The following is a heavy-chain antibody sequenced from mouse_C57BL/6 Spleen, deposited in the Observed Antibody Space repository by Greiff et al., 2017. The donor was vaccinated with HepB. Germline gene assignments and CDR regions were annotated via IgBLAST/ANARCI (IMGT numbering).Heavy chain of an antibody. V-gene: IGHV1-80*01. D-gene: IGHD1-1*01. CDR2: IYPGDGDT. Sequence: QVQLKESGAELVKPGASVKISCKASGYAFSSYWMNWVKQRPGKGLEWIGQIYPGDGDTNYNGKFKGKATLTADKSSSTAYMQLSSLTSEDSAVYFCATVVATHYFDYWGQGTTLTVSS. CDR3: ATVVATHYFDY. J-gene: IGHJ2*01. CDR1: GYAFSSYW.